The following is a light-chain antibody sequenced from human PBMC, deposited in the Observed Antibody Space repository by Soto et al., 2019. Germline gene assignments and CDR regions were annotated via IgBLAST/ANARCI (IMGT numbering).Light chain of an antibody. CDR1: RSVGNNY. CDR3: QQYAYSPLN. CDR2: DAS. V-gene: IGKV3-20*01. Sequence: EIVLTQSPGTLSLSPGERATLSCRAIRSVGNNYLAWYQQRPGQAPNLLIYDASSRATGIPYRISGSGSGTDFTLTITRLEPEDSAMYYCQQYAYSPLNFGGGTKVDIK. J-gene: IGKJ4*01.